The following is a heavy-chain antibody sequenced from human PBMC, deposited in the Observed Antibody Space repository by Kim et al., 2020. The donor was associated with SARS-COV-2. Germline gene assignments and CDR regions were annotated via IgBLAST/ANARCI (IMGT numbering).Heavy chain of an antibody. Sequence: SVKVSCKASGGTFSSYDISWVRQAPGQGLEWMGRIIPILGIANYAQKFQGRVTITADKSTSTAYMELSSLRSEDTAVYYCARDVEGTGSSWYDYFDYWG. D-gene: IGHD6-13*01. CDR1: GGTFSSYD. CDR3: ARDVEGTGSSWYDYFDY. CDR2: IIPILGIA. J-gene: IGHJ4*01. V-gene: IGHV1-69*04.